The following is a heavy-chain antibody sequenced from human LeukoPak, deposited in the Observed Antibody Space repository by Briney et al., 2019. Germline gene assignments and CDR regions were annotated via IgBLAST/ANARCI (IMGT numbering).Heavy chain of an antibody. CDR3: ASLGDDKGYSGYDSAFDY. CDR1: GYTFTSYY. CDR2: INPSGGST. D-gene: IGHD5-12*01. Sequence: ASVKVSCKASGYTFTSYYMHWVRQAPGQGLEWMGIINPSGGSTSYAQKFQGRVTMTRDTSISTAYMELSRLRSDDTAVYYCASLGDDKGYSGYDSAFDYWGQGTLVTVSS. J-gene: IGHJ4*02. V-gene: IGHV1-46*01.